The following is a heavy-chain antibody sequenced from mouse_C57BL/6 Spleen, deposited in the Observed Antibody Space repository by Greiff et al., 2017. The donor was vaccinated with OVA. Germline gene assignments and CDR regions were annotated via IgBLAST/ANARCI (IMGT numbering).Heavy chain of an antibody. CDR3: ARGGSSYAMDY. Sequence: QVQLKESGPELVKPGASVKISCKASGYSFTSYYIHWVKQRPGQGLEWIGWIYPGSGNTKYNEKFKGKATLTADTSSSTAYMQLSSLTSEDSAVYYCARGGSSYAMDYWGQGTSVTVSS. D-gene: IGHD1-1*01. J-gene: IGHJ4*01. CDR2: IYPGSGNT. V-gene: IGHV1-66*01. CDR1: GYSFTSYY.